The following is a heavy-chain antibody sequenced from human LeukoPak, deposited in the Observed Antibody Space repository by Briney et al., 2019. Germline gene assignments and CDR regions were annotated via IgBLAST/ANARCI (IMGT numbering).Heavy chain of an antibody. Sequence: PGGSLRLSCAASGFTFSNYAMSWVRQAPGKGLEWVSGISGSGGTTYYADSVKGRFTISRDTSKNTLYLQMNSLRAEDTAVYYCAKDNNNWYGSFDYWGQGTLSPSPQ. J-gene: IGHJ4*02. V-gene: IGHV3-23*01. D-gene: IGHD1-20*01. CDR3: AKDNNNWYGSFDY. CDR2: ISGSGGTT. CDR1: GFTFSNYA.